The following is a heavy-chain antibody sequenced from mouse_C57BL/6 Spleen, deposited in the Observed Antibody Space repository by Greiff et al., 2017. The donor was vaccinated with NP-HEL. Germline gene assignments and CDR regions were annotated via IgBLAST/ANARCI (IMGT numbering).Heavy chain of an antibody. J-gene: IGHJ1*03. V-gene: IGHV1-52*01. CDR3: ARDYGGSGWYFDV. CDR1: GFTFTSYW. D-gene: IGHD1-1*01. Sequence: QVQLQQPGAELVRPGSSVKLSCKASGFTFTSYWMHWVKQRPIQGLEWIGNIDPSDSETHYNQKFKDKATLTVDKSSSTAYMQLSSLTSEDSAVYDCARDYGGSGWYFDVWGTGTTVTVSS. CDR2: IDPSDSET.